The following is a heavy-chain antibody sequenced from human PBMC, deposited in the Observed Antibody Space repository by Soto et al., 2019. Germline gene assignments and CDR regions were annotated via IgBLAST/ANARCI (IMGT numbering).Heavy chain of an antibody. CDR2: MNPNSGNT. Sequence: QVQLVQSGAEVKKPGASVKVSCKASGYSFTSYDINWVRQATGQGLEWMGWMNPNSGNTGYAQKFQGRVTMSRNTSIITAYMELTSLSSEDTAVYYCARDTAGYFDLWGRGTLVTVSS. CDR1: GYSFTSYD. CDR3: ARDTAGYFDL. J-gene: IGHJ2*01. V-gene: IGHV1-8*01. D-gene: IGHD4-17*01.